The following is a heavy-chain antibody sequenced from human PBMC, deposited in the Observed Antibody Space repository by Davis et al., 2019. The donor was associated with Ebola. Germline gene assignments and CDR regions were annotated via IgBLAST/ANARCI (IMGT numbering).Heavy chain of an antibody. CDR3: ARGDGYNFFGY. CDR1: VITFSSYA. Sequence: GESLKISCTDSVITFSSYAMTWVRQAPGKGLEWVSAISGSGGSTYYADSVKGRFTISRDSSKNTLYLQMNSLTAEDTAVYYCARGDGYNFFGYWGQGTLVTVSS. V-gene: IGHV3-23*01. D-gene: IGHD5-24*01. CDR2: ISGSGGST. J-gene: IGHJ4*02.